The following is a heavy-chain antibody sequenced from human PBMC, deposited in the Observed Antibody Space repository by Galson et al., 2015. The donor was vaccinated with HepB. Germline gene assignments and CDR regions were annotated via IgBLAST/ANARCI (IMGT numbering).Heavy chain of an antibody. D-gene: IGHD6-19*01. Sequence: SVKVSCKVSGYTLTELSMHWVRQAPGKGLEWMGGFDPEDGETIYAQKFQGRVTMTEDTSTDTAYMELSSLRSEDTAVYYCATWAKYSSGWYYFDYWGQGTLVTVSS. J-gene: IGHJ4*02. V-gene: IGHV1-24*01. CDR3: ATWAKYSSGWYYFDY. CDR1: GYTLTELS. CDR2: FDPEDGET.